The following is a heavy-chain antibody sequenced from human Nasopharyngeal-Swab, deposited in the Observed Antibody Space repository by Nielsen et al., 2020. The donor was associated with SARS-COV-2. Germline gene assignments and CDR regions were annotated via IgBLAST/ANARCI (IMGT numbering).Heavy chain of an antibody. CDR3: AREGSVATEFDY. D-gene: IGHD5-12*01. CDR1: GYQFIDSY. Sequence: ASVKVSCTASGYQFIDSYIHWVRQAPGQGLEWMGRINPIGGGTIYAQNFRGRVTMTLDTSISTAYLDLRRLRFDDTAVYYCAREGSVATEFDYWGQGTLVTVSS. CDR2: INPIGGGT. J-gene: IGHJ4*02. V-gene: IGHV1-2*06.